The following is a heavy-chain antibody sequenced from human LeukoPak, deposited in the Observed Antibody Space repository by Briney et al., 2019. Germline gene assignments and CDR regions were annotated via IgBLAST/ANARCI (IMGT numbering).Heavy chain of an antibody. V-gene: IGHV3-21*01. J-gene: IGHJ5*02. D-gene: IGHD3-10*01. CDR3: ARGRAMVRGVISWFDP. Sequence: PGGSLRLSCAASGFTFSSYSMNWVRQAPGKGLEWVSSISSSSSYIYYADSVKGRFTISRDNAKNSLYLQMNSLRAEDTAVYYCARGRAMVRGVISWFDPWGQGTLVTVSS. CDR2: ISSSSSYI. CDR1: GFTFSSYS.